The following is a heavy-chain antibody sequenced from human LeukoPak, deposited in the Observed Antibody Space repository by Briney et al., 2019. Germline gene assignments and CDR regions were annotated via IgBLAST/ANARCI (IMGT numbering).Heavy chain of an antibody. CDR2: TSSSSSYI. CDR1: GFTFSSYS. V-gene: IGHV3-21*01. CDR3: ARGVGYYDSSGSRDY. D-gene: IGHD3-22*01. Sequence: GGSLRLSCAASGFTFSSYSMNWVRQAPGKGLEWVSSTSSSSSYIYYADSVKGRFTISRDNAKNSLYLQMNSLRAEDTAVYYCARGVGYYDSSGSRDYWGQGTLVTVSS. J-gene: IGHJ4*02.